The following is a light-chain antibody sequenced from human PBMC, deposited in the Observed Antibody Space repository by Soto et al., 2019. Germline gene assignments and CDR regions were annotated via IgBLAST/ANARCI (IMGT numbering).Light chain of an antibody. V-gene: IGKV3-15*01. Sequence: EIVMTQSPDTVSVSPGDGAELSCRASQSVGSRVAWYQQKFGQPPRLLIYETSTRANGIPGRFSGSGFRTDLTLSISSLPPGDAGIYSCQHYDTWPPITFGQG. J-gene: IGKJ5*01. CDR3: QHYDTWPPIT. CDR2: ETS. CDR1: QSVGSR.